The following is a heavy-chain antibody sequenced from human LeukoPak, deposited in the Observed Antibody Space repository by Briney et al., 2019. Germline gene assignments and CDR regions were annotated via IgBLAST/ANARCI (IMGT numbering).Heavy chain of an antibody. V-gene: IGHV1-69*13. D-gene: IGHD3-22*01. Sequence: GASVKVSCKASGGTFSSYAISWVRQAPGQGLEWMGGIIPIFGTANYAQEFQGRVTITADESTSTAYMELSSLRSEDTAVYYCARVDSSGYHEYFQHWGQGTLVTVSS. CDR1: GGTFSSYA. J-gene: IGHJ1*01. CDR2: IIPIFGTA. CDR3: ARVDSSGYHEYFQH.